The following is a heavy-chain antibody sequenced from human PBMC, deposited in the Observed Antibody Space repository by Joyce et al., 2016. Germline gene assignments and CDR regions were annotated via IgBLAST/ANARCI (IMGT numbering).Heavy chain of an antibody. J-gene: IGHJ6*02. CDR2: IVPNDAVI. D-gene: IGHD5-12*01. CDR1: GYTFTSYW. CDR3: ARFEYSPPPYFFGLDV. V-gene: IGHV5-51*01. Sequence: VQLVQSGAEVKKPGESLKISCEGSGYTFTSYWIAWLRQVPGKGLEWMGIIVPNDAVIRYNPSFQGQVTMSADKSISTAYLQWSGLRASDTAIYYCARFEYSPPPYFFGLDVWGQGTTVTVS.